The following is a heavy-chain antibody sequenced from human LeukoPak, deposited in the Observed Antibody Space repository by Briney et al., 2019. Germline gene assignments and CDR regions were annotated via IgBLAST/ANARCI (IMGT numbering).Heavy chain of an antibody. J-gene: IGHJ4*02. CDR1: GFTFSSYA. D-gene: IGHD1-26*01. CDR3: AKEAGGATTVFDY. Sequence: GRSLRLSCAASGFTFSSYAMHWVRQAPGKGLEWVAVISYDGSNKYYADSVKGRFTISRDNSKNTLYLQMNSLRAEDTAVYYCAKEAGGATTVFDYWGQGTLVTVSS. CDR2: ISYDGSNK. V-gene: IGHV3-30-3*01.